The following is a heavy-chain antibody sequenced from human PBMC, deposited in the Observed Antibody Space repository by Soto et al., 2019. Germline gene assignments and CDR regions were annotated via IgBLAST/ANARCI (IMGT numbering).Heavy chain of an antibody. CDR3: ARVRGYYYFDY. CDR2: INAGNGNT. Sequence: ASVKVSCKACGYTFTSYAMHWVRQAPGQRLEWMGWINAGNGNTKYSQKFQGRVTITRDTSASTAYMELSSLRSEDTAVYYCARVRGYYYFDYWGQGTLVTVSS. J-gene: IGHJ4*02. CDR1: GYTFTSYA. V-gene: IGHV1-3*01. D-gene: IGHD5-12*01.